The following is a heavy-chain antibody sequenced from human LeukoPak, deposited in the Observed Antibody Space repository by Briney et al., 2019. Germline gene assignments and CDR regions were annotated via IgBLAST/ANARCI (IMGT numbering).Heavy chain of an antibody. V-gene: IGHV1-69*13. D-gene: IGHD5-18*01. J-gene: IGHJ3*02. CDR3: ARDRSMDIAMVGDAFDI. CDR1: GGTFSSYA. Sequence: GASVKVSCKASGGTFSSYAISWVRQAPGQGLEWMGGIIPIFGTANYAQKFQGRVTITADESTSTAYMELSSLRSEDTAVYYCARDRSMDIAMVGDAFDIWGQGTMVTVSS. CDR2: IIPIFGTA.